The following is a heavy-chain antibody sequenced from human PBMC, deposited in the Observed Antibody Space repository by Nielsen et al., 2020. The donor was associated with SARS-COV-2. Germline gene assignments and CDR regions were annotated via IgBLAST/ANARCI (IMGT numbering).Heavy chain of an antibody. CDR3: ARVNDFWSGYYRAYYYYYGMDV. Sequence: SVKVSCKASGGTFSSYAISWVRQAPGQGLEWMGGIIPIFGTANYAQKFQGRVTITADESTSTAYMELSSLRSDDTAVYYCARVNDFWSGYYRAYYYYYGMDVWGQGTTVTVSS. V-gene: IGHV1-69*13. CDR1: GGTFSSYA. D-gene: IGHD3-3*01. CDR2: IIPIFGTA. J-gene: IGHJ6*02.